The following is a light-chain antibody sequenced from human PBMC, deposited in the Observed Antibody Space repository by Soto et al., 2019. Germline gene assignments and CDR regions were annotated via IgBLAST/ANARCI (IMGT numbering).Light chain of an antibody. CDR1: SSDVGGYNY. CDR2: EVS. Sequence: QSVLTQPPSASGSPGQSVTISCTGTSSDVGGYNYASWYQQHPGKAPKLMIYEVSKRPSGVPDRFPGSKSGNTASLTVSGLQAEDEADYYCSSYAGSNNFDVFGTGTKVTVL. CDR3: SSYAGSNNFDV. J-gene: IGLJ1*01. V-gene: IGLV2-8*01.